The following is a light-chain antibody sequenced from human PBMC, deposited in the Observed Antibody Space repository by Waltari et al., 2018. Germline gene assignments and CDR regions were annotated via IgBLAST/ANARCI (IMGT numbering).Light chain of an antibody. CDR3: QHLNNYPLS. CDR1: QGISSY. Sequence: DIQLTQSPSFLSASVGDRVTITCRASQGISSYLAWYQQKPGRAPKLLIYAASTLQSGVPSRCSGSGSGTEFTLAISSLQTEDFATYYCQHLNNYPLSFGGGTKVEIK. CDR2: AAS. J-gene: IGKJ4*01. V-gene: IGKV1-9*01.